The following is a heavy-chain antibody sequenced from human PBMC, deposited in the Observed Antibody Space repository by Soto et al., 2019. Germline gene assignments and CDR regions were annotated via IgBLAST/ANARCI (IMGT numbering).Heavy chain of an antibody. CDR2: VIPIFPKA. D-gene: IGHD3-22*01. V-gene: IGHV1-69*06. CDR1: GGTFSSDA. Sequence: QVRLVQSEAEVKKAGSSVKVSCKASGGTFSSDAVTWVRQAPGQGLEWMGGVIPIFPKANYAQKFQGRATITLEKSTITVYMEMNSLKSEDTPMYYRARCHSDSSGPGYLDSWGQGTLVT. J-gene: IGHJ4*02. CDR3: ARCHSDSSGPGYLDS.